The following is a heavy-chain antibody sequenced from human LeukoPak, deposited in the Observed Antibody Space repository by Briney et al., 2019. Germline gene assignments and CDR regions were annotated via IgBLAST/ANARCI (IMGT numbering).Heavy chain of an antibody. J-gene: IGHJ4*02. CDR3: ANSSSWMSFDY. Sequence: GGSLRLSCAASGFTFSSYWMSWVRQAPGKGLEWVANIKQDGSEKYYVGSVKGRFTISRDNAKNSLYLQMNSLRAEDTAVYYCANSSSWMSFDYWGQGTLVTVSS. CDR1: GFTFSSYW. V-gene: IGHV3-7*03. CDR2: IKQDGSEK. D-gene: IGHD6-13*01.